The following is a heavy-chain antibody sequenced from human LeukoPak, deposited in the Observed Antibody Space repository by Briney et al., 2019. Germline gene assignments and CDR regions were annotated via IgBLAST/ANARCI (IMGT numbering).Heavy chain of an antibody. D-gene: IGHD3-10*01. J-gene: IGHJ6*02. CDR3: AREELHRRAGYYYYYYGMDV. V-gene: IGHV1-18*01. CDR1: GYTFTSYG. CDR2: ISAYNGNT. Sequence: ASVNVSCKASGYTFTSYGISWVRQAPGQGLEWMGWISAYNGNTNYAQKLQGRVTMTTDTSTSTAYMELRSLRSDDTAVYYCAREELHRRAGYYYYYYGMDVWGQGTTVTVSS.